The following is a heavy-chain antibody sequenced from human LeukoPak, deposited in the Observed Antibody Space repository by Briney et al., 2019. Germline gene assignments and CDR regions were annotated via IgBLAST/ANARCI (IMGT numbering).Heavy chain of an antibody. CDR1: GFTFGSYS. CDR2: ISSSSSSR. Sequence: GGSLRLSCAASGFTFGSYSMNWVRQAPGKGLEWVSYISSSSSSRYYADSVTGRFTISRDNAKNSLYLQMNSLRDEDTAVYFCASTSMVRGVILNLFDYWGQGTLVTVSS. J-gene: IGHJ4*02. CDR3: ASTSMVRGVILNLFDY. V-gene: IGHV3-48*02. D-gene: IGHD3-10*01.